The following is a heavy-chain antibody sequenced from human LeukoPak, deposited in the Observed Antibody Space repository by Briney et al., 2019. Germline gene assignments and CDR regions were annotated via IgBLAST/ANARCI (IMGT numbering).Heavy chain of an antibody. Sequence: ASVKVSCKASGYTFTSYGISWVRQAPGQGLEWMGWISAYNGNTNYAQKLQGRVTMTTDTSTSTAYMELRSLRSDDTAVYYCARVYSGAVAGRYHPISYWYSDLWGRGTLVTVSS. CDR1: GYTFTSYG. CDR3: ARVYSGAVAGRYHPISYWYSDL. D-gene: IGHD6-19*01. V-gene: IGHV1-18*01. J-gene: IGHJ2*01. CDR2: ISAYNGNT.